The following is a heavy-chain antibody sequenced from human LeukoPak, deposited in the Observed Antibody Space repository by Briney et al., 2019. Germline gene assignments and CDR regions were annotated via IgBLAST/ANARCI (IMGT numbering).Heavy chain of an antibody. Sequence: WIRQPPGKGLEWVGFIRSKAYGGTTEYAASVKGRFTISRDDSKSIAHLQMNSLKTEDTAVYYCTRVSTTGTTGNWFDPWGQGTLVTVSS. CDR3: TRVSTTGTTGNWFDP. V-gene: IGHV3-49*02. CDR2: IRSKAYGGTT. J-gene: IGHJ5*02. D-gene: IGHD1-1*01.